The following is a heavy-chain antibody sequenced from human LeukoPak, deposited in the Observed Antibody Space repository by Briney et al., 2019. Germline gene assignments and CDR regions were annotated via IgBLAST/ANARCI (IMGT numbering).Heavy chain of an antibody. V-gene: IGHV3-21*01. CDR1: GFTFSSYS. D-gene: IGHD2-2*01. J-gene: IGHJ3*02. CDR3: ARDAWGYCSSTSCSVAFDI. CDR2: ISSSSSYI. Sequence: GGSLRLSCAASGFTFSSYSMNWVPQAPGKGLEWVSSISSSSSYIYYADSVKGRFTISRDNAKNSLYLQMNSLRAEDTAVYYCARDAWGYCSSTSCSVAFDIWGQGTMVTVSS.